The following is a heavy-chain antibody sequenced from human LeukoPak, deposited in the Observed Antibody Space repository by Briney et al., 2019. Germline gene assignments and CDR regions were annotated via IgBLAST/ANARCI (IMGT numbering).Heavy chain of an antibody. J-gene: IGHJ4*02. Sequence: GGSLRLSCVASGFTFSGNAMSWVRQTPGKGLGWVSAISGGGDGTYYADSVKGRFTISRDNSKNTLYLQMNSLRAEDTAIYYCTKLRGASWDLLAFDCWVQGALVTVRS. CDR1: GFTFSGNA. CDR2: ISGGGDGT. CDR3: TKLRGASWDLLAFDC. V-gene: IGHV3-23*01. D-gene: IGHD1-26*01.